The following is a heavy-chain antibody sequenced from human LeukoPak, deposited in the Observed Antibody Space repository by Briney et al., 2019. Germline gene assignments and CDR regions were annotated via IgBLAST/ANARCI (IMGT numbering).Heavy chain of an antibody. V-gene: IGHV1-2*02. CDR1: GYTFTGYY. Sequence: ASVKVSCKASGYTFTGYYIHWVRQAPGQGLEWMGWINPNSGGTNYAQKFQGRVTMTRDTSISTAYMELSRLRSDDTAVYYCARGSGLWTAFDIWGQGTMVTVSS. D-gene: IGHD5-18*01. J-gene: IGHJ3*02. CDR3: ARGSGLWTAFDI. CDR2: INPNSGGT.